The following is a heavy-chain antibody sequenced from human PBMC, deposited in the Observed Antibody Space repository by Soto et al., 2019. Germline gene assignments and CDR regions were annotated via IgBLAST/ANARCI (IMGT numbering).Heavy chain of an antibody. Sequence: PGGSLRLSCSASGFTFRSHAMSWVRQAPGKGLEWVSAIIDDGGRAYYADSVKGRFTISRDNSKNTLSLQMNSLRAEDTAVYYCAKDKMGQWLVGGYFDYWGQGTQVTVSS. CDR2: IIDDGGRA. J-gene: IGHJ4*02. D-gene: IGHD6-19*01. CDR3: AKDKMGQWLVGGYFDY. CDR1: GFTFRSHA. V-gene: IGHV3-23*01.